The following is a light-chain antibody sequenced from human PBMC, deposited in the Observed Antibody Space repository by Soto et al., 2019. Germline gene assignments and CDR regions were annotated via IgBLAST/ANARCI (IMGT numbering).Light chain of an antibody. V-gene: IGLV2-14*03. CDR2: DVS. CDR3: NSYTTSTIVV. CDR1: SSDVGGYNY. J-gene: IGLJ2*01. Sequence: QSVLTQPASVSGSPGQSITISCTGTSSDVGGYNYVSWYQQHPGKAPKLMIYDVSDRPSGVSDRFSGSKSGNTASLTISGLQAEDEADYYCNSYTTSTIVVFGGGTTVTVL.